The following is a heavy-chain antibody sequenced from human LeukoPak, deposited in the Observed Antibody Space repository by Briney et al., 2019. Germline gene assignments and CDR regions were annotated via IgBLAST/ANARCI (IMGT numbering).Heavy chain of an antibody. J-gene: IGHJ6*03. V-gene: IGHV3-23*01. CDR1: GFTFICYP. CDR2: ISGSGGST. Sequence: GGSLRLSCPASGFTFICYPMRWVRQAPGEELAGVSAISGSGGSTYYADSVKGRFTISRDNSKNTLYLQVNSLRGEDTAVYYCAKVSSTVTTYYYYYMDVWGKGTTVTVSS. CDR3: AKVSSTVTTYYYYYMDV. D-gene: IGHD4-17*01.